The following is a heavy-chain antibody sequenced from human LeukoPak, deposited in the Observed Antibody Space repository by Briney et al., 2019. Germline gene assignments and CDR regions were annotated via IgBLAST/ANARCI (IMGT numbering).Heavy chain of an antibody. CDR2: INIGCTNT. CDR1: GFTFNDYY. Sequence: GGSLRLSCAASGFTFNDYYMSWIRQAPGKGLEWLSYINIGCTNTHYADSVKGRFTISRDNAKKSLYLEMNNLRAEDTAVYYCATDGAGFDTWGQGVLVTVSS. J-gene: IGHJ5*02. CDR3: ATDGAGFDT. V-gene: IGHV3-11*01.